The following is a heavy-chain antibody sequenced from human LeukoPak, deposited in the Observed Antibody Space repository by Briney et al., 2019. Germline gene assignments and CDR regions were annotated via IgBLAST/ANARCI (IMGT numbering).Heavy chain of an antibody. CDR1: GFTFSSYG. D-gene: IGHD5-24*01. V-gene: IGHV3-23*01. J-gene: IGHJ4*02. CDR2: ISGRGGST. CDR3: AKSGYNRFDY. Sequence: GGTLRLSCAASGFTFSSYGMSWVRQAPGKGLEWVSAISGRGGSTYYADSVKGRFIISRDNSKNTLYLQMNSLRAEDTAVYYCAKSGYNRFDYWGQGTLVTVSS.